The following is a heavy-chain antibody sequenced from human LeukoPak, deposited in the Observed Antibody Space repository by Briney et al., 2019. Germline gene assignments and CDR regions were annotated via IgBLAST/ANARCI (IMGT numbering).Heavy chain of an antibody. CDR3: ATQYYYDSSGYYPFDY. Sequence: PGGSLRLSCAASGFTFSSYSMNWVRQAPGKGLEWVSSISSSSSYIYYADPVKGRFTISRDNAKNSLYLQMNSLRDEDTAVYYCATQYYYDSSGYYPFDYWGQGTLVTVSS. CDR2: ISSSSSYI. J-gene: IGHJ4*02. CDR1: GFTFSSYS. D-gene: IGHD3-22*01. V-gene: IGHV3-21*01.